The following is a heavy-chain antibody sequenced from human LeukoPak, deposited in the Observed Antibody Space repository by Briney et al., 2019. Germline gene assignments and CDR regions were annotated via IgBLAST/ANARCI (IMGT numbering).Heavy chain of an antibody. CDR2: ISSSGSGGNT. CDR3: AKDRTGGASYWYFDL. Sequence: PGGSLRLSCAASGFTVSSNYMSWVRQAPGKGLEWVSGISSSGSGGNTYYADSVKGRFTVSRDSSRNTLFLHMNTLRAEDTAIYYCAKDRTGGASYWYFDLWGRGTLVTVSS. J-gene: IGHJ2*01. CDR1: GFTVSSNY. V-gene: IGHV3-53*01. D-gene: IGHD1-26*01.